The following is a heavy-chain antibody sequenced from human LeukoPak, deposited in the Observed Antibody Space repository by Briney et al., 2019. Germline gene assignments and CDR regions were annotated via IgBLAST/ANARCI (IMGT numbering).Heavy chain of an antibody. CDR2: INPNSGGT. Sequence: GASVKVSCKASGYTFTGYYMHWVRQAPGQGLEWMGWINPNSGGTNYAQKFQGRVAMTRDTSISTAYMELSRLRSDDTAVYYCARGLFDWLVGDDYWGQGTLVTVSS. D-gene: IGHD3-9*01. V-gene: IGHV1-2*02. CDR1: GYTFTGYY. J-gene: IGHJ4*02. CDR3: ARGLFDWLVGDDY.